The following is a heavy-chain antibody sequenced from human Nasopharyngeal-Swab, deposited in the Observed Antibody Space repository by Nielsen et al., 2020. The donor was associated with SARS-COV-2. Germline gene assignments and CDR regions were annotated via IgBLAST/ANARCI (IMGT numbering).Heavy chain of an antibody. CDR2: IYYSGST. CDR1: GGYISSGGYY. Sequence: SETVSLTCAVCGGYISSGGYYWSWIRQPLGKGLEWIGYIYYSGSTYYNPSLKSRVTISVDTSKNQFSLKLSSVTAAHTTVYYCARVSTGYYYMDVWGKGTTVTVSS. CDR3: ARVSTGYYYMDV. D-gene: IGHD1-14*01. J-gene: IGHJ6*03. V-gene: IGHV4-30-4*07.